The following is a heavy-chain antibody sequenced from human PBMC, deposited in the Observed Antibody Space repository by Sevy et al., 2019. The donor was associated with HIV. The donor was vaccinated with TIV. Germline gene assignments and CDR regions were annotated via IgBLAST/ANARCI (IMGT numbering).Heavy chain of an antibody. J-gene: IGHJ4*02. CDR2: MKEDGSER. Sequence: GGSLRLSCTASGFTFSSYWMSWVRQAPGKGLEWVATMKEDGSERNYVDSVKGRFTISRDNAKNSLYLQMNSLRAEDTAVYYCVREGVGGYSYSLDCWGQGTLVTVSS. V-gene: IGHV3-7*01. D-gene: IGHD5-18*01. CDR3: VREGVGGYSYSLDC. CDR1: GFTFSSYW.